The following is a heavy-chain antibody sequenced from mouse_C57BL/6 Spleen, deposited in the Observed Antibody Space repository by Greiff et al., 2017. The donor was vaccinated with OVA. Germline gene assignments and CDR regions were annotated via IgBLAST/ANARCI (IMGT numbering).Heavy chain of an antibody. CDR1: GFNIKDYY. J-gene: IGHJ2*01. V-gene: IGHV14-1*01. Sequence: VQLQQSGAELVRPGASVKLSCTASGFNIKDYYMHWVKQRPEQGLEWLGRIDPEDGDTEYAPKFQGKATMTADTSSNTAYLQLSSLTSEDTAVYYCTTGTTVVDYFDYWGQGTTLTVSS. CDR3: TTGTTVVDYFDY. D-gene: IGHD1-1*01. CDR2: IDPEDGDT.